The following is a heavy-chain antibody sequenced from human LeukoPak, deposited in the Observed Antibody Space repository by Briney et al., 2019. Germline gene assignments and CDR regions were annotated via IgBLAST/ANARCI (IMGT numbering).Heavy chain of an antibody. D-gene: IGHD6-19*01. CDR1: GFTFSSYA. Sequence: GGSLRLSCAASGFTFSSYAMNWVRQAAGKGLEWVSSIIGSGDSTYYADSVKGRFTISRDNSKNTLYLQMNSLRAEDTAVYYCAKDRGDSSGWYGSWGQGTLVTVSS. CDR3: AKDRGDSSGWYGS. J-gene: IGHJ4*02. V-gene: IGHV3-23*01. CDR2: IIGSGDST.